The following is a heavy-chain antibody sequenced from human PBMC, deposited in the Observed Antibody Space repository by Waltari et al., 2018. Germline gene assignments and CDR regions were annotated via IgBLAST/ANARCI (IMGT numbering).Heavy chain of an antibody. D-gene: IGHD3-16*01. V-gene: IGHV4-59*11. Sequence: QLQLHESGPGLVKPSETLSLSCTISGGPLTSHSWTWIRQPPGKELESIGYIHNTGTTKYNPSLKSRVTISMDTSKNQFSLKLSSVTAADTAMYYCARVPVMTPGGGPFDHWGQGILVTVSS. CDR2: IHNTGTT. CDR3: ARVPVMTPGGGPFDH. CDR1: GGPLTSHS. J-gene: IGHJ4*02.